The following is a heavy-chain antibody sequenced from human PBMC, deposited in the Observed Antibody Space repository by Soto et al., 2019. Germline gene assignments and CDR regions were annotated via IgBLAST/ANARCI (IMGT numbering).Heavy chain of an antibody. D-gene: IGHD2-21*02. V-gene: IGHV3-21*01. Sequence: PGGSLRLSCIASGFTFSSYSMNWVRQAPGKGLEWVSSISSSSSYIYYADSVKGRFTISRDNAKNSLYLQMNSLRAEDTAVYYCARDHQTAYCGGDCYPNWFDPWGQGTLVTVSS. CDR1: GFTFSSYS. J-gene: IGHJ5*02. CDR3: ARDHQTAYCGGDCYPNWFDP. CDR2: ISSSSSYI.